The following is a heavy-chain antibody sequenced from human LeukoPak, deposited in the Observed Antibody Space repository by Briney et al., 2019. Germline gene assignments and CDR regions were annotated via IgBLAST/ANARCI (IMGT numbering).Heavy chain of an antibody. CDR3: AKRGPDIVLMVYAIATAGTSFDY. V-gene: IGHV3-23*01. CDR2: ISGSGGST. CDR1: GFTFSSYA. Sequence: GGSLRLSCAASGFTFSSYAMSWVRQAPGKGLEWVSAISGSGGSTYYADSVKGRFTISRDNSKNTLYLQMNSLRAEDTAVYYCAKRGPDIVLMVYAIATAGTSFDYWGQGTLVTVSS. J-gene: IGHJ4*02. D-gene: IGHD2-8*01.